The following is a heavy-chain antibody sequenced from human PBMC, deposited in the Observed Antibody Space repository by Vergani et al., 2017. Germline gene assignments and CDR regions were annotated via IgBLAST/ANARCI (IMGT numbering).Heavy chain of an antibody. V-gene: IGHV4-39*02. J-gene: IGHJ5*02. CDR2: IYYSGST. D-gene: IGHD1-26*01. CDR1: GGSISSSSYY. CDR3: ARDRYRGSYNWFDP. Sequence: QLQLQESGPGLVKPSETLSLTCTVSGGSISSSSYYWGWIRQPPGKGLEWIGSIYYSGSTYYNPSLKSRVTISVDTSKNQFSLNLSSVTAADTAVYYCARDRYRGSYNWFDPWGQGTLVTVSS.